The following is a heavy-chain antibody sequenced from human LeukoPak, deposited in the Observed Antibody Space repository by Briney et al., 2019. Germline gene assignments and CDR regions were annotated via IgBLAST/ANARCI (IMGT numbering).Heavy chain of an antibody. D-gene: IGHD6-19*01. Sequence: GASVKVSCKASGYTFTGYYMHWVRQAPGQGLEWMGWINPNSGGTNYAQKFQGRVTMTRVTSISTAYMELSRLRSDDTAVYYCARAPEQWLVYYFDYWGQGTLVTVSS. CDR1: GYTFTGYY. CDR3: ARAPEQWLVYYFDY. V-gene: IGHV1-2*02. J-gene: IGHJ4*02. CDR2: INPNSGGT.